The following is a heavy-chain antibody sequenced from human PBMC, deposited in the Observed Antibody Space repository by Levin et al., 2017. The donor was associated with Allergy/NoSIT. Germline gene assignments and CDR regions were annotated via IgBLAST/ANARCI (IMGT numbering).Heavy chain of an antibody. Sequence: SGGSLRLSCAASGFTFSSYGMHWVRQAPGKGLEWVAVISYDGSNKYYADSVKGRFTISRDNSKNTLYLQMNSLRAEDTAVHYCAKGGGFWYSSSWYDLGYWGQGTLVTVSS. CDR1: GFTFSSYG. CDR2: ISYDGSNK. CDR3: AKGGGFWYSSSWYDLGY. V-gene: IGHV3-30*18. J-gene: IGHJ4*02. D-gene: IGHD6-13*01.